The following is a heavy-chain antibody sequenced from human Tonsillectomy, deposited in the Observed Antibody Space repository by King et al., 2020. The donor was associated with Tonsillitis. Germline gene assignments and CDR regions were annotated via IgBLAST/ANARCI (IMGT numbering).Heavy chain of an antibody. D-gene: IGHD6-13*01. CDR2: IDPSDSFI. J-gene: IGHJ5*02. V-gene: IGHV5-10-1*03. CDR3: AGLAPGGPAAAWLSWFDP. CDR1: GYSFSNHW. Sequence: VQLVESGAEVRKSGESLRISCKASGYSFSNHWISWVRQMPGKGLEWMGTIDPSDSFINYSPSFQGHVTISADKSISTAYLQWSSLKASDTAMYYCAGLAPGGPAAAWLSWFDPWGQGTLVTVSS.